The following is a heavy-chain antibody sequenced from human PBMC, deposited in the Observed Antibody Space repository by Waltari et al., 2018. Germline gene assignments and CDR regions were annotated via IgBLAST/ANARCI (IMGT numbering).Heavy chain of an antibody. Sequence: QVQVVQSGAEVKKPGSSVKVSCKASGGTFSNYAITWVRQAPGQGLQWMGGISPIFGTANYAQKFKGRVTITADKSTSTVYMELSSLRSEDTAVYYCARGEFGAYFDYWGQGTLVTVSS. CDR3: ARGEFGAYFDY. J-gene: IGHJ4*02. CDR1: GGTFSNYA. V-gene: IGHV1-69*14. D-gene: IGHD3-3*01. CDR2: ISPIFGTA.